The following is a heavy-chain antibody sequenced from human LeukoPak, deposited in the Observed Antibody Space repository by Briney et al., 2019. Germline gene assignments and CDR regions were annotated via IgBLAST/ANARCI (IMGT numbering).Heavy chain of an antibody. CDR3: ADDGRGSGSFFYNWFDP. D-gene: IGHD3-10*01. Sequence: GGSLRLSCAASGFTFSTYAVNWVRQAPGKGLEWVSTISGSGDSTYYADSVKGRFTISRDNSKNTLYLQMNSLRAEDTAVYYCADDGRGSGSFFYNWFDPWGQGTLVTVSS. CDR1: GFTFSTYA. CDR2: ISGSGDST. V-gene: IGHV3-23*01. J-gene: IGHJ5*02.